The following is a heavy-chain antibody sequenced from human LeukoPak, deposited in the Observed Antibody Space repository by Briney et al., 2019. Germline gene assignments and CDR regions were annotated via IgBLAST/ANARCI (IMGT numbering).Heavy chain of an antibody. V-gene: IGHV3-33*01. Sequence: GGSLRLSCAASGFTFSSHGMHWVRQAPGKGLEWVAAIWYDGSNKYYADSVKGRFTISRDNSKNTLYLQMNSLRAEDTAVYYCARSYYYDSSHTVDYWGQGTLVTVSS. D-gene: IGHD3-22*01. CDR3: ARSYYYDSSHTVDY. CDR2: IWYDGSNK. CDR1: GFTFSSHG. J-gene: IGHJ4*02.